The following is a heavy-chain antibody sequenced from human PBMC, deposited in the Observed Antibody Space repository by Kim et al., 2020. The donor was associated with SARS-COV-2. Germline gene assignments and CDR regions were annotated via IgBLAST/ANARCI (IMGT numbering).Heavy chain of an antibody. CDR3: AGGGSSSWYYRYGNYFGY. J-gene: IGHJ4*02. CDR1: GGSVSSGSYY. CDR2: IYYSAST. Sequence: SETLSLTCTVSGGSVSSGSYYWSWIRQPPGKGLEWIGYIYYSASTNYNPSLKSRVTISVDTSKNQFSLKLSSVTAADTAVYYCAGGGSSSWYYRYGNYFGYWGQGTLVTVSS. D-gene: IGHD6-13*01. V-gene: IGHV4-61*01.